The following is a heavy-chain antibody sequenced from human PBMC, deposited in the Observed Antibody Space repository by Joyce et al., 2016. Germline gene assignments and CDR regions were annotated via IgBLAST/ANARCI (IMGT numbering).Heavy chain of an antibody. Sequence: EVQLVESGGGIVQPGGSLRLSCAASGFTFSSYWMYWVRKAPGKGLVWVSRINRDGSSTTYADSVKGRFTISRDNAKNTLYLQMNSLRAEDTAVYYCARLRRWSGPSDCWGQGTLVTVSS. CDR1: GFTFSSYW. V-gene: IGHV3-74*03. J-gene: IGHJ4*02. D-gene: IGHD4-23*01. CDR3: ARLRRWSGPSDC. CDR2: INRDGSST.